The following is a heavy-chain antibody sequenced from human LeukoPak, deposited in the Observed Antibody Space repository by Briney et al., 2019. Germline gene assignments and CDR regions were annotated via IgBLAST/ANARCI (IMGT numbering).Heavy chain of an antibody. D-gene: IGHD5-12*01. J-gene: IGHJ3*01. V-gene: IGHV4-38-2*02. CDR3: ARQVATKGEWAFDV. CDR2: IRPDGHT. Sequence: KPSDTLSLTCSVSGYFSTGYYWGWIRQPPGKGLEWMASIRPDGHTYSNSSLRNQLTISADMSRNEFSLKLNSLTAADTAVYYCARQVATKGEWAFDVWGQGTVVTVSS. CDR1: GYFSTGYY.